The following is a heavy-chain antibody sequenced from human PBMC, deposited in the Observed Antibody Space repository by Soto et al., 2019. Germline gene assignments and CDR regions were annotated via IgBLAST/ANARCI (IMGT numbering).Heavy chain of an antibody. CDR3: ATAVAAGGY. CDR2: ISFDGSNT. D-gene: IGHD6-19*01. V-gene: IGHV3-30-3*01. J-gene: IGHJ4*02. Sequence: QGQLAESGGGVVQPGRSLRLSCAASGVTFSQSAMHWVRQAPGKGLEWVAAISFDGSNTHYADSVEGRVTISRDNSKNTLYLQMNCLRAEDTALYHCATAVAAGGYWGQGTLVTVSS. CDR1: GVTFSQSA.